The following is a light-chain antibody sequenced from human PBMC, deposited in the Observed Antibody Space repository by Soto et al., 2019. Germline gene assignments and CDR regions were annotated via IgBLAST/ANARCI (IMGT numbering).Light chain of an antibody. J-gene: IGKJ5*01. CDR2: GAS. CDR3: QQYGSSPLIS. CDR1: QIITSSY. Sequence: EIALTQSPATLSLSPGERATLSCRASQIITSSYLAWYQQKAGQAPRLLISGASRRATGIPDRFSGSGSGRDFTLTISGLEPEDFAVYYCQQYGSSPLISFGQGTRLEIK. V-gene: IGKV3-20*01.